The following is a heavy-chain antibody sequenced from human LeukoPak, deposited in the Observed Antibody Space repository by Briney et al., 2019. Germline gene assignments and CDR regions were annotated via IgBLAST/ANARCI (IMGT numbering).Heavy chain of an antibody. V-gene: IGHV3-7*01. Sequence: PGGSLRLPCAASGFTFSSYWMSWVRQAPGKGLEWVANIKQDGSEKYYVDSVEGRFTISRDNAKNSLYLQMNSLRAEDTAVYYCARDQYDYVWGSYPRYYYYGMDVWGQGTTVTVSS. J-gene: IGHJ6*02. CDR3: ARDQYDYVWGSYPRYYYYGMDV. CDR2: IKQDGSEK. D-gene: IGHD3-16*01. CDR1: GFTFSSYW.